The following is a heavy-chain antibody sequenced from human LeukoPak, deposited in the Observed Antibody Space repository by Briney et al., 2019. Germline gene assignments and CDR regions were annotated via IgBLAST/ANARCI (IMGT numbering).Heavy chain of an antibody. Sequence: PSETLSLTCAVYGGSFSGYYWSWIRQPPGKGQEWIGEINHSGSTNYNPSLKSRVTISVDTSKNQFSLKLSSVTAADTAVYYCARDPIYSNYFDYWGQGTLVTVSS. CDR1: GGSFSGYY. CDR3: ARDPIYSNYFDY. CDR2: INHSGST. V-gene: IGHV4-34*09. D-gene: IGHD4-11*01. J-gene: IGHJ4*02.